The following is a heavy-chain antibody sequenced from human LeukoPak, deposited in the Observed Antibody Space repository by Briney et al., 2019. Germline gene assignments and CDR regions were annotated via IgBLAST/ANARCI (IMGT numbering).Heavy chain of an antibody. J-gene: IGHJ3*02. V-gene: IGHV4-59*12. Sequence: SETLSLTCTVSGGSISGYYWSWIRQPPGKGLEWIGYISYTGSTYYNPSLKSRGTISVDTSDTQFSLKLSSVTAADTAVYYCARGAYGSGTYGVFDIWGLGTMVTVSS. CDR1: GGSISGYY. D-gene: IGHD3-10*01. CDR2: ISYTGST. CDR3: ARGAYGSGTYGVFDI.